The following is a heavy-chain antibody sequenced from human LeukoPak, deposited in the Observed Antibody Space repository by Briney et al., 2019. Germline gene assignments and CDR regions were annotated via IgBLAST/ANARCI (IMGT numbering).Heavy chain of an antibody. CDR3: ARDDYGDPVGLIDY. V-gene: IGHV1-18*01. CDR1: GYTFTSYG. CDR2: ISAYNGNT. D-gene: IGHD4-17*01. Sequence: GASVKVSCKASGYTFTSYGISWVRQAPGQGLEWMGWISAYNGNTNYAQKLQGRVTMTTDTSTSTAYMELRSLRSDDTAVYYCARDDYGDPVGLIDYWGQGTLVTVSS. J-gene: IGHJ4*02.